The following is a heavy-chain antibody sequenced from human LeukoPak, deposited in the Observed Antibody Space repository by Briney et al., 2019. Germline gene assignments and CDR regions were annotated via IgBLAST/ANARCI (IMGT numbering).Heavy chain of an antibody. J-gene: IGHJ4*02. CDR3: ARITMVRGVAFDY. D-gene: IGHD3-10*01. CDR1: GGSISSYY. CDR2: IYYSGST. V-gene: IGHV4-59*01. Sequence: SETLSLTCTVSGGSISSYYWNWIRQPPGKGLEWIGYIYYSGSTNYNPSLKSRVTISVDTSKNQFSLKLSSVTAADTAVYYCARITMVRGVAFDYWGQGTLVTVSS.